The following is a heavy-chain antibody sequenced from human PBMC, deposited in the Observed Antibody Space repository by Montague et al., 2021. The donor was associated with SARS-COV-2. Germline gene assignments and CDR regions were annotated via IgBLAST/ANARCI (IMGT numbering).Heavy chain of an antibody. Sequence: ETLSLTCAVHGTSFSDYYWNWIRQPPGKGLEWIGEINHGGSTKYSPSLKSRLTISADTSKNQFSLKLTSVAAADTAVYYCARLRDGVVPSPILGVGPYYSYYYMDVWGRGITVTVSS. CDR3: ARLRDGVVPSPILGVGPYYSYYYMDV. CDR2: INHGGST. CDR1: GTSFSDYY. D-gene: IGHD3-10*01. J-gene: IGHJ6*03. V-gene: IGHV4-34*01.